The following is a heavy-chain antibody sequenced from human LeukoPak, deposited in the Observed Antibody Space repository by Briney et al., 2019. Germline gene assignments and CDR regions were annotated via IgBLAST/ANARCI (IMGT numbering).Heavy chain of an antibody. CDR1: GGTFSSYA. D-gene: IGHD3-22*01. V-gene: IGHV1-69*06. CDR2: IIPIFGTA. J-gene: IGHJ4*02. CDR3: ARGSTPSYYYDSSGHFDY. Sequence: ASVKVSCKASGGTFSSYAISWVRQAPGQGLEWMGGIIPIFGTANYAQKFQGRVTITADKSTSTAYMELSSLRSEDTAVYYCARGSTPSYYYDSSGHFDYWGQGTLVTVSS.